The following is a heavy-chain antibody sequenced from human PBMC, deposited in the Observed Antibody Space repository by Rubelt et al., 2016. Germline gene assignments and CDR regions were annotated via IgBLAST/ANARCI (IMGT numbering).Heavy chain of an antibody. CDR2: ISAYNGNT. J-gene: IGHJ5*02. CDR1: GYTFTSYG. V-gene: IGHV1-18*01. D-gene: IGHD3-16*02. Sequence: QVQLVQSGAEVKKPGASVKVSCKASGYTFTSYGISWVRQAPGQGLEWMGWISAYNGNTNYAQKRHGRVTMTTDTSTSTAYMELRSLRSDDTAVYYCARVMITFGGVIEVGWFDPWGQGTLVTVSS. CDR3: ARVMITFGGVIEVGWFDP.